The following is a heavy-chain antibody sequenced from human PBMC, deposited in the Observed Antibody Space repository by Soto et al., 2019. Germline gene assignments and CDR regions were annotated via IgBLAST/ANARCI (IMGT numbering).Heavy chain of an antibody. J-gene: IGHJ5*02. CDR1: GFTFRSYD. Sequence: QVQLVESGGGVVQPGRSLRLSCVASGFTFRSYDMHWVRQALGKGLECVAVTSYDEKKRYYTDFVKGRFTISRDKSKNTLYLQVNSLRAEDTAVYYCARAMDTARASTDTWFDPWGQGTLVTVSS. D-gene: IGHD5-18*01. V-gene: IGHV3-30*03. CDR3: ARAMDTARASTDTWFDP. CDR2: TSYDEKKR.